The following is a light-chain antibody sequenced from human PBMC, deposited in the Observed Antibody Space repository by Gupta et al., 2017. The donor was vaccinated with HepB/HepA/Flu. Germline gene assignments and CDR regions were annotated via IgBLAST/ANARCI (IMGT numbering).Light chain of an antibody. Sequence: QSALTQPASVPGSPGQSSTISCTGTSSDVGGNNYDSWYQHHSGQTHHLMIYDVSHRTAGASSRFSGSKAGNTAALTISGLQAEDAADYYCSSYTSSSIIVFGSGTKVTVL. CDR1: SSDVGGNNY. CDR2: DVS. J-gene: IGLJ1*01. CDR3: SSYTSSSIIV. V-gene: IGLV2-14*03.